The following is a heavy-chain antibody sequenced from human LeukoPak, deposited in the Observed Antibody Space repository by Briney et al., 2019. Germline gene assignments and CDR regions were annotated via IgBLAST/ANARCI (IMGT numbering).Heavy chain of an antibody. D-gene: IGHD3-22*01. CDR1: GFTFSTYW. V-gene: IGHV3-23*01. Sequence: GGSLRLSCAASGFTFSTYWMSWVRQAPGKGLEWVSAISGSGGSTYYADSVKGRFTISRDNSKNTLYLQMNSRRAEDTAVYYCAKKVSSGYAPFDYWGQGTLVTVSS. CDR3: AKKVSSGYAPFDY. J-gene: IGHJ4*02. CDR2: ISGSGGST.